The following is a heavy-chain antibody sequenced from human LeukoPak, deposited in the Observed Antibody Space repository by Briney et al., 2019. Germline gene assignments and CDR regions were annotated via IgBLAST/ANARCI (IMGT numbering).Heavy chain of an antibody. CDR2: ISSSGSTI. CDR3: AAGTTRIRIDYYYYYYGMDV. J-gene: IGHJ6*02. Sequence: GGSLRLSCAASGFTFSSYEMNWVRQAPGKGLEWVSYISSSGSTIYYADSVKGRFTISRDNAKNSLYLQMNSLRAEDTAVYYCAAGTTRIRIDYYYYYYGMDVWGQGTTITVSS. V-gene: IGHV3-48*03. D-gene: IGHD4-17*01. CDR1: GFTFSSYE.